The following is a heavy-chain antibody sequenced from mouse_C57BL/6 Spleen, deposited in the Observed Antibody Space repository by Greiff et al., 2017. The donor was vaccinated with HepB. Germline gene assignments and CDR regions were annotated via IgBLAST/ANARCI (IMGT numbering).Heavy chain of an antibody. Sequence: QVQLQQPGAELVKPGASVKMSCKASGYTFTSYWITWVKQRPGQGLEWIGDIYPGSGSTNYNEKFKSKATLTVDTSSSTAYMQLSSLTSEDSAVYYCARSRTAHAPTLFDYWGQGTTLTVSS. D-gene: IGHD3-2*02. CDR1: GYTFTSYW. CDR3: ARSRTAHAPTLFDY. CDR2: IYPGSGST. V-gene: IGHV1-55*01. J-gene: IGHJ2*01.